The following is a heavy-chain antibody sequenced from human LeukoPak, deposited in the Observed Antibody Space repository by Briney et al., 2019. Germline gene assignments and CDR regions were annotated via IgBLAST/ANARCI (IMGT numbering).Heavy chain of an antibody. V-gene: IGHV1-2*02. Sequence: ASVKVSCKASGYTFTGYYMHWVRQAPGQGLEWMGWINPNSGGTNYAQKFQGRVTMTRDTSISTAYMELSRLRSDDTAVYYCARLGYYDSSGPYFDYWGQGTLVTVSS. CDR3: ARLGYYDSSGPYFDY. CDR2: INPNSGGT. J-gene: IGHJ4*02. D-gene: IGHD3-22*01. CDR1: GYTFTGYY.